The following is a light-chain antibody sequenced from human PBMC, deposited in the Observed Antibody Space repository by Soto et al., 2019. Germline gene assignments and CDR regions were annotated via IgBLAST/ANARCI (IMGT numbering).Light chain of an antibody. V-gene: IGLV2-8*01. CDR1: SSDVGGYNL. CDR2: EVN. Sequence: QSALTQPASVSGSPGQSITISCTGTSSDVGGYNLVSWYQQHPGEAPKLMIYEVNKRPSGVPDRFSGSKSGNTASLTVSGLQAEDEADYYCSSYAGSSNVFGTGTKLTVL. CDR3: SSYAGSSNV. J-gene: IGLJ1*01.